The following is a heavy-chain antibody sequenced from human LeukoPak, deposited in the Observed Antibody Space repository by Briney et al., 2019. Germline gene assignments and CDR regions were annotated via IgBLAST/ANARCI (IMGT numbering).Heavy chain of an antibody. Sequence: GGSLRLSCAASGFTFSSSGMHWVRQAPGRGLEWVAFIRFDGTTKYYAQSVRGRFTISRDNSKNTLGLQMNSLRAEDTAVYYCARARSSSFYMDVWGKGTTVTVSS. D-gene: IGHD6-6*01. V-gene: IGHV3-30*02. J-gene: IGHJ6*03. CDR2: IRFDGTTK. CDR3: ARARSSSFYMDV. CDR1: GFTFSSSG.